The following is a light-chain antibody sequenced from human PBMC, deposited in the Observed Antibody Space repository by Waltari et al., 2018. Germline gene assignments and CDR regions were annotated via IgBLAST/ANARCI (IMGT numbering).Light chain of an antibody. CDR3: SSYTSTSTLV. Sequence: QSALTQPASVAGSPGQSLTISCPGTSRDVGGYDFVSWYQHHPGQAPQLLIFDVSYRPSGVSTRFSGSKSGNTASLTISGLQAEDEADYSCSSYTSTSTLVFGSGTKVTVL. V-gene: IGLV2-14*03. J-gene: IGLJ1*01. CDR1: SRDVGGYDF. CDR2: DVS.